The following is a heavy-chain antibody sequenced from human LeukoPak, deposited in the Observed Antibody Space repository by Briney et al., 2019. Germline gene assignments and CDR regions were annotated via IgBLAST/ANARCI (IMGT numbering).Heavy chain of an antibody. CDR3: AELGITMIGGV. J-gene: IGHJ6*04. CDR2: ISSSGSTI. D-gene: IGHD3-10*02. CDR1: GFTFSSYG. Sequence: GGSLRLSCAASGFTFSSYGMRWVRQAPGKGLEWVSYISSSGSTIYYADSVKGRFTISRDNAKNSLYLQMNSLRAEDTAVYYCAELGITMIGGVWGKGTTVTISS. V-gene: IGHV3-48*04.